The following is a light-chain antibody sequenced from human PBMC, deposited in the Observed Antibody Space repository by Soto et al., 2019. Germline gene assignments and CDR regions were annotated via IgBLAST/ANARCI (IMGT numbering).Light chain of an antibody. CDR2: DVR. J-gene: IGLJ1*01. Sequence: QSVLTQPASVSGSPGQSITISCTGTSSDVGGYNYVSWYQRHPGKAPKLMIYDVRNRPSVVPNCFSGSKSGNTASLTISWLQAEDEADYYCSSYSSSGTLNYVFGTGTKVTVL. V-gene: IGLV2-14*01. CDR3: SSYSSSGTLNYV. CDR1: SSDVGGYNY.